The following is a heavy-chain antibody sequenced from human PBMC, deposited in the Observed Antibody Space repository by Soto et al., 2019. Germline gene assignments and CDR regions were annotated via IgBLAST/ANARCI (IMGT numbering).Heavy chain of an antibody. J-gene: IGHJ4*02. Sequence: GASVKVSCKASGYTFTSYGISWVRQAPGQGLEWMGWISAYNGNTNYAQKLQGRVTMTTDTSTSTAYMELRSLRSDDTAVYYCARDRAFGVVILGFDYWGQGTLVTVSS. CDR2: ISAYNGNT. CDR1: GYTFTSYG. V-gene: IGHV1-18*01. D-gene: IGHD3-3*01. CDR3: ARDRAFGVVILGFDY.